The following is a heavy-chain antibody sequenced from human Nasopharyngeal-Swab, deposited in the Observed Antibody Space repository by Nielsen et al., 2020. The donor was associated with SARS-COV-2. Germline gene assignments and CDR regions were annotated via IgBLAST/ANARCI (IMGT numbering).Heavy chain of an antibody. J-gene: IGHJ1*01. V-gene: IGHV4-34*01. CDR2: INHSGST. D-gene: IGHD6-6*01. CDR1: GFTFSSYA. CDR3: ARGRYSSSPREYFQH. Sequence: ESLKISCAASGFTFSSYAMSWVRQPPGKGLEWIGEINHSGSTNYNPSLKSRVTISVDTSKNQFSLKLSSVTAADTAVYYCARGRYSSSPREYFQHWGQGTLVTVSS.